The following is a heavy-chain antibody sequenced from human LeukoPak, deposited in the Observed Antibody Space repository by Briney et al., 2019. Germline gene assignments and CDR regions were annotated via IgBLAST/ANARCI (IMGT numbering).Heavy chain of an antibody. V-gene: IGHV4-39*07. CDR1: GGSISNNSYY. CDR2: IYYSGST. D-gene: IGHD3-10*01. Sequence: SETLSLTCTVSGGSISNNSYYWGWIRQPPGKGLEWIGSIYYSGSTYYNPSLKSRVTISVDTSKNQSSLKLSSVTAADTAVYYCAGGYWTTGWFDPWGQGTLVTVSS. J-gene: IGHJ5*02. CDR3: AGGYWTTGWFDP.